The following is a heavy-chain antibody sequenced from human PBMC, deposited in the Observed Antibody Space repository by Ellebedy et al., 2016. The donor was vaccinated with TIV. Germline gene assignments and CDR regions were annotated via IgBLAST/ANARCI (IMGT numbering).Heavy chain of an antibody. CDR1: GLIVGSNY. Sequence: GESLKISCAASGLIVGSNYLTWVRQAPGKGLEWVSQIFSGGDTFYADSVKGRFTVSRDNSVNTLYLQMNNLRAEDTAVYYCAELFEGYWGQGTLVTVSS. D-gene: IGHD3-10*01. J-gene: IGHJ4*02. V-gene: IGHV3-66*01. CDR2: IFSGGDT. CDR3: AELFEGY.